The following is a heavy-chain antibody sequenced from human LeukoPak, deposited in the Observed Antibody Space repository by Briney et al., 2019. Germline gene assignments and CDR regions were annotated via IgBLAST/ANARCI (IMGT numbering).Heavy chain of an antibody. CDR2: ISSSSSTI. J-gene: IGHJ4*02. Sequence: PGGSLRLSCAASGFTFSTHSMNWVRQAPGKGLEWVSYISSSSSTIYYADSVKGRFTVSRDNSKDTLFMQMSSLRAEDTAVYYCAKGTSWFGEDWGLGTLVTVSS. CDR1: GFTFSTHS. V-gene: IGHV3-48*01. CDR3: AKGTSWFGED. D-gene: IGHD3-10*01.